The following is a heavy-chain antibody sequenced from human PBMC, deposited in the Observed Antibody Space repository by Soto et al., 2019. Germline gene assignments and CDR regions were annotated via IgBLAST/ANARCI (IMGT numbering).Heavy chain of an antibody. CDR1: GGSISSYY. CDR3: ASSCLEYEECSRTSHSFDY. D-gene: IGHD6-6*01. J-gene: IGHJ4*02. V-gene: IGHV4-59*08. CDR2: ISYGGTT. Sequence: SETLSLTCTVSGGSISSYYWSWIRQPPGKGLEWIGYISYGGTTNYNPSLKSRVTISVDTSKNQFSLKLSSVTAADTAVYYCASSCLEYEECSRTSHSFDYWGQGALVTVSS.